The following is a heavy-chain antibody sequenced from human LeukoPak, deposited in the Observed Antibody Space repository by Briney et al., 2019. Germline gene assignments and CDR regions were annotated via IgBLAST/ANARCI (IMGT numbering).Heavy chain of an antibody. CDR1: LFTFNLHW. CDR2: TNTDWSST. D-gene: IGHD1-20*01. J-gene: IGHJ4*02. CDR3: GRDLNWSQIDY. Sequence: RGGTVSLSHAPCLFTFNLHWMLWVRQARAEGLVGAARTNTDWSSTDYADSVKGRYTISRDNAKNTLYLQMNSLRAEVTAVYYCGRDLNWSQIDYWGQGSLVSVSS. V-gene: IGHV3-74*01.